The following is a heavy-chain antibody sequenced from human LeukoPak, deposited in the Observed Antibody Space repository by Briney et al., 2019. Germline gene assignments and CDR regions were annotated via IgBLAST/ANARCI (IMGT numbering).Heavy chain of an antibody. D-gene: IGHD1-26*01. CDR1: GFPVRSRY. CDR2: IYSGGTT. CDR3: TSLEGGPTDGR. V-gene: IGHV3-53*01. Sequence: GGSLRLSCEVSGFPVRSRYMTWVRQAPGKGLECVSVIYSGGTTYYIDSVKDRFTISRDNSKSTMYLEMNNLRVEDTAVYYCTSLEGGPTDGRWGQGTLVTVSS. J-gene: IGHJ4*03.